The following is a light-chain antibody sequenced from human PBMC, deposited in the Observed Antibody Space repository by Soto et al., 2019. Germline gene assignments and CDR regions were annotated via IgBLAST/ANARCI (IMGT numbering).Light chain of an antibody. CDR1: QSVASN. CDR2: GAS. Sequence: EIVMTQSPASLSVSPGDGATLSCRASQSVASNVAWSQQKPGQGPRLLIHGASTRAVGVPARFRGSGSGTDFTLTISSLQTEDFAVYYWQQYHNWPQQYTLGQGTKLQIK. V-gene: IGKV3-15*01. J-gene: IGKJ2*01. CDR3: QQYHNWPQQYT.